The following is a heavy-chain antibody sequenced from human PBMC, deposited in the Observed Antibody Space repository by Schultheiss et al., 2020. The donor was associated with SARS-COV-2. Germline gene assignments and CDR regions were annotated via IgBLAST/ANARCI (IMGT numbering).Heavy chain of an antibody. CDR1: GFLFSTYS. V-gene: IGHV3-21*01. J-gene: IGHJ4*02. CDR2: ISGSGGST. D-gene: IGHD3-10*01. CDR3: ARVRRGDYFDY. Sequence: GGSLRLSCAASGFLFSTYSMHWVRQAPGKGLEWVSAISGSGGSTYYADSVKGRFTISRDNAKNSLYLQMNSLRAEDTAVYYCARVRRGDYFDYWGQGTLVTVSS.